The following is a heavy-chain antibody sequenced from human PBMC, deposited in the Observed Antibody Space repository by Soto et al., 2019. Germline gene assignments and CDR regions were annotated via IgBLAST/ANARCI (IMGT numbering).Heavy chain of an antibody. V-gene: IGHV1-3*01. J-gene: IGHJ5*02. CDR1: GYTFTSYA. D-gene: IGHD5-18*01. Sequence: GASVKVSCKASGYTFTSYAMNWVRQAPGQRLEWMGWINAGNGNTKYTQKFQDRVTITRDTSASTAYMELSSLRSEDTAVYYCARDPGCSYGNTWGQGTLVTVSS. CDR2: INAGNGNT. CDR3: ARDPGCSYGNT.